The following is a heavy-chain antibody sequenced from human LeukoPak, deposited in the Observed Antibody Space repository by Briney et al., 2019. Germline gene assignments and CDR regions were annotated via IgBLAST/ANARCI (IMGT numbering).Heavy chain of an antibody. CDR2: ISAYNGNT. D-gene: IGHD3-3*01. CDR1: GGTFSSYA. V-gene: IGHV1-18*01. Sequence: ASVKVSCKASGGTFSSYAISWVRQAPGQGLEWMGWISAYNGNTNYAQKLQGRVTMTTDTSTSTAYMELRSLRSDDTAVYYCARGSYDFWSGYSLGYYYYMDVWGKGTTVTVS. CDR3: ARGSYDFWSGYSLGYYYYMDV. J-gene: IGHJ6*03.